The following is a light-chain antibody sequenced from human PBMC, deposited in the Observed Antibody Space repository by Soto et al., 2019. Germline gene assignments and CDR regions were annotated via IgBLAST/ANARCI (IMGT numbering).Light chain of an antibody. CDR2: NVS. V-gene: IGKV2-30*01. CDR3: MQRSHWPYT. Sequence: DVVVTQSPLSLTVTLGQAASISCRSSLSILYSPDGNTYLNWFLQRPGQSPRRLIYNVSKPESVVPDRFSGSGSGPDFTLKFIRVKAPEGGGDYCMQRSHWPYTFGQGTRLQLK. CDR1: LSILYSPDGNTY. J-gene: IGKJ2*01.